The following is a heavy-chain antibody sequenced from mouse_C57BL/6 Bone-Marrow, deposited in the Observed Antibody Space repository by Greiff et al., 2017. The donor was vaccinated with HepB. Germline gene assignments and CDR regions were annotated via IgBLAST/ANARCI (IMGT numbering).Heavy chain of an antibody. D-gene: IGHD1-1*01. CDR3: ARRPYGSLSYFDY. V-gene: IGHV1-80*01. Sequence: QVQLKQSGAELVKPGASVKISCKASGYAFSSYWMNWVKQRPGKGLEWIGQIYPGDGDTNYNGKFKGKATLTADKSSSTAYMQLSSLTSEDSAVYFCARRPYGSLSYFDYWGQGTTLTVSS. CDR1: GYAFSSYW. CDR2: IYPGDGDT. J-gene: IGHJ2*01.